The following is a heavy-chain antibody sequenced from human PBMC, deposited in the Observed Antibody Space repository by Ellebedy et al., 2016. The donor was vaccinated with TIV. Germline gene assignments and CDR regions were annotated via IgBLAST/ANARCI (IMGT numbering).Heavy chain of an antibody. CDR1: GFTFSSYG. CDR2: IWYDGSNK. J-gene: IGHJ4*02. Sequence: GESLKISCAASGFTFSSYGMHWVRQAPGKGLEWVAVIWYDGSNKYYSDSLKGRFTISRDNSKNTLYLQMNSLRPEDTAVYYCAGAEQHLVIDYWGQGTLVTVSS. CDR3: AGAEQHLVIDY. D-gene: IGHD6-13*01. V-gene: IGHV3-33*01.